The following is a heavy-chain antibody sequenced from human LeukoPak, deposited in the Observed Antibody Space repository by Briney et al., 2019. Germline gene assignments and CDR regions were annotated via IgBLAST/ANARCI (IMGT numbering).Heavy chain of an antibody. CDR2: INPSGGST. Sequence: ASVKVSCKASGYTCTSYYMHWVRQATGQWLEWMGIINPSGGSTSYAQKFQGRVTMTRDTSTSTVYMELSSLRSEDTAVYYCARDNHPSYETPWFDPWGQGTLVTVSS. CDR3: ARDNHPSYETPWFDP. V-gene: IGHV1-46*01. D-gene: IGHD5-18*01. J-gene: IGHJ5*02. CDR1: GYTCTSYY.